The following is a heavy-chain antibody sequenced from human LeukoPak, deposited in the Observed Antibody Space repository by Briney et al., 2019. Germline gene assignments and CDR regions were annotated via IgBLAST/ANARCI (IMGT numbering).Heavy chain of an antibody. D-gene: IGHD2-2*01. V-gene: IGHV3-7*04. J-gene: IGHJ6*02. CDR2: IKQDGSEK. Sequence: GGSLRLSCAASGFTFSSYWMSWVRQAPGKGLEWVANIKQDGSEKYYVDSVKGQFTISRDNAKNSLYLQMNSLRAEDTAVYHCARSVTYCTSTSCNVYYYFGMDVWGQGTTVTVSS. CDR1: GFTFSSYW. CDR3: ARSVTYCTSTSCNVYYYFGMDV.